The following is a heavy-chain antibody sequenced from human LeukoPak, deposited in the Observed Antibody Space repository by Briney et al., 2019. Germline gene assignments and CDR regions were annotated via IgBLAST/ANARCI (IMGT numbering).Heavy chain of an antibody. D-gene: IGHD3-10*01. CDR3: ARQYYWDAFDI. J-gene: IGHJ3*02. CDR1: GYTFTSYA. Sequence: ASVKVSCKASGYTFTSYAMNWVRQAPGQGLEWMGWINPNGGGTNYAQKFQGRVTMTRDTSISTAYMELGRLRSDDTVVYYCARQYYWDAFDIWGQGTMVTVSS. V-gene: IGHV1-2*02. CDR2: INPNGGGT.